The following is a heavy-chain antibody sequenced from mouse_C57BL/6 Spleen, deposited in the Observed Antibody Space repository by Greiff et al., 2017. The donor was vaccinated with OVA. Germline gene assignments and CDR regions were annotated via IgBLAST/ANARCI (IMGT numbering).Heavy chain of an antibody. CDR3: ARDYGSLYAMDY. J-gene: IGHJ4*01. CDR1: GFTFSDYG. CDR2: ISSGSSTI. Sequence: EVMLVESGGGLVKPGGSLKLSCAASGFTFSDYGMHWVRQAPEKGLEWVAYISSGSSTIYYADTVKGRFTISRDNAKNTLFLQMTRLRSEDTAMYYCARDYGSLYAMDYWGQGTSVTVSS. V-gene: IGHV5-17*01. D-gene: IGHD1-1*01.